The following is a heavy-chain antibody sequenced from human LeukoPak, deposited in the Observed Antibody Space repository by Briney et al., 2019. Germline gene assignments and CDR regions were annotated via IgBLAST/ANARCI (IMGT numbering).Heavy chain of an antibody. J-gene: IGHJ3*02. V-gene: IGHV4-59*01. CDR1: GGSITNYY. Sequence: SETLSLTCSVSGGSITNYYWSWVRQPPGKALEWIGFIHSTGRTSYNPSLKSRVTISVDTSKNQFSLKLSSVTAADTAVYYCAREGTYYYDSSGYAFDIWGQGTMVTVSS. CDR3: AREGTYYYDSSGYAFDI. D-gene: IGHD3-22*01. CDR2: IHSTGRT.